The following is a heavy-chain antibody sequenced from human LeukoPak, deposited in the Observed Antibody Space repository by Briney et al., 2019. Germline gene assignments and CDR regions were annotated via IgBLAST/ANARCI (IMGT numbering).Heavy chain of an antibody. V-gene: IGHV3-73*01. CDR2: IRSKANSYAT. CDR1: GFTFSGSA. Sequence: PGGSLKLSCAASGFTFSGSAMHWVRQASGKGLEWVGRIRSKANSYATAYAASAKGRFTISRDDSKNTAYLQMNSLKTEDTAVYYCTSSIAAAGNYYYGMDVWGQGTTVTVSS. D-gene: IGHD6-13*01. CDR3: TSSIAAAGNYYYGMDV. J-gene: IGHJ6*02.